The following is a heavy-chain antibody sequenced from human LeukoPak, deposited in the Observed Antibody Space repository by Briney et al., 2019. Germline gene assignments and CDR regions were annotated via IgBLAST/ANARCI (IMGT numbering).Heavy chain of an antibody. CDR2: ISSNGGST. CDR1: GFTFSSYA. CDR3: ARALGYCSSTSCALDY. Sequence: GGSLRLSCAASGFTFSSYAMHWVRQAPGKGLEYVSAISSNGGSTDYADSVKGRFTISRDNSKNTLYLQMGSLRAEDMAMYYCARALGYCSSTSCALDYWGQGTPVTVSS. V-gene: IGHV3-64*02. J-gene: IGHJ4*02. D-gene: IGHD2-2*01.